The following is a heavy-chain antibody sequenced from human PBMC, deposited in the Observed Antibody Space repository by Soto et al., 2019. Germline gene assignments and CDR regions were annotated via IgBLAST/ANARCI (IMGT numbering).Heavy chain of an antibody. V-gene: IGHV3-23*01. D-gene: IGHD6-13*01. J-gene: IGHJ6*02. CDR3: VRDITGGRRSGWYPYNYYPALAV. CDR2: MSASGGRT. CDR1: GLARRNDA. Sequence: GGSPKLSSSASGLARRNDAMCWVRQAAGKGLEWGSAMSASGGRTAYADSVKGRFTTSRDNAKTSLYLQMNSLRPEDTALYYCVRDITGGRRSGWYPYNYYPALAVSGQGITVTVSS.